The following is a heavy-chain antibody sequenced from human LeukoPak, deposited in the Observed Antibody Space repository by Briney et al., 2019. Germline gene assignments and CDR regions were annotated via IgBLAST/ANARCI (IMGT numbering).Heavy chain of an antibody. J-gene: IGHJ6*03. CDR3: ARQGFTTTHIVYYYYYMDV. V-gene: IGHV4-34*01. CDR1: GFTFSSYS. Sequence: PGGSLRLSCAASGFTFSSYSMNWIRQPPGKGLEWIGEINHSGSTNYNPSLKSRVTISVDTSKNQFSLKLSSVTAADTAVYYCARQGFTTTHIVYYYYYMDVWGKGTTVTISS. D-gene: IGHD3-16*02. CDR2: INHSGST.